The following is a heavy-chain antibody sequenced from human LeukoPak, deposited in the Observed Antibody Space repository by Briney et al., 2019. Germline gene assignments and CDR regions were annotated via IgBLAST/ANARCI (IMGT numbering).Heavy chain of an antibody. D-gene: IGHD4-17*01. J-gene: IGHJ5*02. CDR1: GGSISSYY. Sequence: KPSETLSLTCTVSGGSISSYYWSWIRQPPGKGLEWIGYIYYSGSTNYNPSLKSRVTISVDTSKNQFSLNLISVTAADTAVYYCARSPQGTATTANWLDPWGQGTLVTVSS. CDR3: ARSPQGTATTANWLDP. V-gene: IGHV4-59*12. CDR2: IYYSGST.